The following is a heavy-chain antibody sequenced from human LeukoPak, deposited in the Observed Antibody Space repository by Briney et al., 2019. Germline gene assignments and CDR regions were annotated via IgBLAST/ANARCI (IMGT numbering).Heavy chain of an antibody. CDR1: GFTFSSYG. D-gene: IGHD6-19*01. Sequence: GGPLRLSCAASGFTFSSYGMHWVRQAPGKGLEWVAVISYDGSNKYYADSVKGRFTISRDNSKNTLYLQMNSLRAEDTAVYYCASGRYSSGGFDYWGQGTLVTVSS. J-gene: IGHJ4*02. CDR3: ASGRYSSGGFDY. CDR2: ISYDGSNK. V-gene: IGHV3-30*03.